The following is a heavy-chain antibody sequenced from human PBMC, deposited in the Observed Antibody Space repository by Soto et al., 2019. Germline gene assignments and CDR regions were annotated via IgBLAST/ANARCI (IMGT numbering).Heavy chain of an antibody. CDR3: AADTSDRCFPPGAI. Sequence: SLKGSNTASGFTFTSSAVPWVRQARGQRLEWIGWIVVGSGNTNYAQKFQERVTITRDMSTSTAYMELSSLRSEDTAVYYCAADTSDRCFPPGAIWGHVTFVPAPS. J-gene: IGHJ2*01. CDR2: IVVGSGNT. D-gene: IGHD2-8*01. V-gene: IGHV1-58*01. CDR1: GFTFTSSA.